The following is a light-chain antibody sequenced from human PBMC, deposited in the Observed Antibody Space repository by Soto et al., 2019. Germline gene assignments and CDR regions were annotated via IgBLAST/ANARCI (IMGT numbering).Light chain of an antibody. Sequence: EIVLTQSPATLSLSPGERATLSCRASQSGSSSLAWSQQKPCQAPRLLIYDASNRATVIPARFSGSGSGTDLTLTISSLEPEDFAVYYCQQRSNWPPYTFGQGTKLEIK. J-gene: IGKJ2*01. V-gene: IGKV3-11*01. CDR3: QQRSNWPPYT. CDR2: DAS. CDR1: QSGSSS.